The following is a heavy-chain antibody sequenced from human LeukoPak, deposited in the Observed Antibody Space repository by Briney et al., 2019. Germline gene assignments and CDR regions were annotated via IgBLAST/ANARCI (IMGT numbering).Heavy chain of an antibody. CDR2: INYYGKT. D-gene: IGHD3-16*01. CDR3: GRSAGFVHFDH. CDR1: GNSISSSSYY. J-gene: IGHJ4*02. V-gene: IGHV4-39*07. Sequence: NPWETLSLTCTVSGNSISSSSYYWVWIRQPPGKGLEWIGSINYYGKTYYNPSVKSRVTISVDTSKNQFSLMVRSVTAADTAVYYCGRSAGFVHFDHWGQGTLVTVTS.